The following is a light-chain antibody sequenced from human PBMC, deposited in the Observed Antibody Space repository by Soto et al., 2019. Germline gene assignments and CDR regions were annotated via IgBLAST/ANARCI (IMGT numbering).Light chain of an antibody. CDR3: QQYHNWPPVT. Sequence: EIVMTQSPATLSVSPGERATLSCRASQSVYNNLAWYQQKRGQAPRLVVYGSSTRATGIPARFSGNGSGTEFTLTISSLQSEDFAVYFCQQYHNWPPVTFGPGTKVDIK. CDR2: GSS. V-gene: IGKV3-15*01. J-gene: IGKJ3*01. CDR1: QSVYNN.